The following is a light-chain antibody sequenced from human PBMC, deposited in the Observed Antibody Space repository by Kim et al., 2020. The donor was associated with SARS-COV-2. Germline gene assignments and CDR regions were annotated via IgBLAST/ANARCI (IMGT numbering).Light chain of an antibody. J-gene: IGKJ2*02. Sequence: DIQMTQSPSSLSASVGDRVTITCRASQSISTYLNWYQQKPGKAPKLLIYTASSLQSGVPSRFSGSGSGTDFTLTISSLQPEDFATYYCQQGYSTPCTFGQGTKLEI. CDR3: QQGYSTPCT. CDR1: QSISTY. CDR2: TAS. V-gene: IGKV1-39*01.